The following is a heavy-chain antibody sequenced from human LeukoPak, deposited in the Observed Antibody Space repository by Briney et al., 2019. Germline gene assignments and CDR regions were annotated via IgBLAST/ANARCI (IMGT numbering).Heavy chain of an antibody. Sequence: GGSLRLSCAASGFTFSNYWMSWVRQAPGKGLEWVANINQDESEKYYVDSVKGRFTISRDNAKNSLYLQMNSRRAEDTAVYYCARRGGYYGSGRGGAFDIWGQGTMVTVSS. CDR2: INQDESEK. V-gene: IGHV3-7*01. CDR1: GFTFSNYW. J-gene: IGHJ3*02. CDR3: ARRGGYYGSGRGGAFDI. D-gene: IGHD3-10*01.